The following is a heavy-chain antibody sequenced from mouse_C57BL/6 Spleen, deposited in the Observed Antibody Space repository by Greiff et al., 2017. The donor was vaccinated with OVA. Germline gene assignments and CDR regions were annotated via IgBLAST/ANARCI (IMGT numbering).Heavy chain of an antibody. CDR3: ASSPYDYDERYFDV. CDR1: GFTFSSYA. J-gene: IGHJ1*03. Sequence: EVHLVESGGGLVKPGGSLKLSCAASGFTFSSYAMSWVRQTPEKRLEWVATISDGGSYTYYPDNVKGRFTISRDNAKNNLYLQMSNLKSEDTAMYYCASSPYDYDERYFDVWGTGTTVTVSS. CDR2: ISDGGSYT. V-gene: IGHV5-4*01. D-gene: IGHD2-4*01.